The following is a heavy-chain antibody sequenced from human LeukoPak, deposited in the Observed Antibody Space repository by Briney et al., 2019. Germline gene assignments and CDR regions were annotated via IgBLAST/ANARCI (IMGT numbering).Heavy chain of an antibody. CDR1: GGSVSSGLHY. CDR2: IYYRGST. V-gene: IGHV4-61*01. CDR3: ARDSHFCSGISCDLGWFDP. J-gene: IGHJ5*02. D-gene: IGHD2-2*01. Sequence: SETLSLTSTVTGGSVSSGLHYWHWIRQPPGKGLEWIGYIYYRGSTDYNPSLKSRVTMSVDTSKNQFSLKLRSVTAADTAVYYCARDSHFCSGISCDLGWFDPWGQGTLVTVSS.